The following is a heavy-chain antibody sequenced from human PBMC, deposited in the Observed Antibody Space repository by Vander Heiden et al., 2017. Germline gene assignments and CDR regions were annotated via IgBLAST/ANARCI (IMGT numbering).Heavy chain of an antibody. CDR2: IWYDGSLT. D-gene: IGHD1-26*01. J-gene: IGHJ4*02. Sequence: QVQLVESGGGVIQPGGSLRLSCSASGFPSITSGMHWARQVPGKGLEWVAVIWYDGSLTFYRDSVKGRFFISRDNSENTLHLQMNSLRVEDTAVYFCARAAGANHAYFEYWGQGNLVTVSS. CDR3: ARAAGANHAYFEY. V-gene: IGHV3-33*01. CDR1: GFPSITSG.